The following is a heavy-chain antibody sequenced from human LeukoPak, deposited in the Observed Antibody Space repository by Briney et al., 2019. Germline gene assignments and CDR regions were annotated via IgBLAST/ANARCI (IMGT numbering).Heavy chain of an antibody. Sequence: SVKVSCKASGGTFSSYAISWVRQAPGQGLEWMGGIIPIFGTANYAQKFQGGVTITADESTSTAYMELSSLRSDDTAVYYCARGSPYKQLVWAFDIWGQGTMVTVSS. J-gene: IGHJ3*02. D-gene: IGHD6-6*01. CDR1: GGTFSSYA. CDR3: ARGSPYKQLVWAFDI. V-gene: IGHV1-69*13. CDR2: IIPIFGTA.